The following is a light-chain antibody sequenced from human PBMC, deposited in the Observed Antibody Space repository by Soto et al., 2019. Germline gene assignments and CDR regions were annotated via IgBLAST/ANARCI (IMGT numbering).Light chain of an antibody. CDR1: QSVSSN. V-gene: IGKV3-15*01. CDR2: GAS. J-gene: IGKJ1*01. CDR3: QHYKNWPRM. Sequence: ENVLTQSPGTLSLSPGERATLSCRASQSVSSNLAWYQQKPGQAPRLLIYGASTRATGISARFSGSGSGTEFTLTISSLQSEDFAVYYCQHYKNWPRMFGQGTKVDIK.